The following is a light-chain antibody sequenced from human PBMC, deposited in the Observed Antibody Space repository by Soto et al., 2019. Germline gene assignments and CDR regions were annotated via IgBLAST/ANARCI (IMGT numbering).Light chain of an antibody. Sequence: EIVLTQSPVTLYLSPGERATLSCRASQSVVRYLAWYQQKPGQAPRLLIYDAYKRATGIPARFSGSGYGTDITLTIDSLEPDDFAVYYCQQRSNWPLTFGGGPKVEIK. CDR1: QSVVRY. CDR2: DAY. V-gene: IGKV3-11*01. CDR3: QQRSNWPLT. J-gene: IGKJ4*01.